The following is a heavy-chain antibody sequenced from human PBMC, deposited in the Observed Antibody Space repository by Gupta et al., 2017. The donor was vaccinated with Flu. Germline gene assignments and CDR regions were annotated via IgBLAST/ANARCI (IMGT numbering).Heavy chain of an antibody. V-gene: IGHV3-23*01. CDR3: ASRGWNRISSFDS. J-gene: IGHJ4*02. D-gene: IGHD6-19*01. CDR1: GLTFSDYA. CDR2: INHNGQST. Sequence: EVQLLESGGGLVQPGGSLSLSCAASGLTFSDYAMNRVRQAPGKGLEWVSNINHNGQSTHYADSVKGRFTISRDDSKSTLYLQMNNLGVEDTAVYYCASRGWNRISSFDSWGQGTLVTVSS.